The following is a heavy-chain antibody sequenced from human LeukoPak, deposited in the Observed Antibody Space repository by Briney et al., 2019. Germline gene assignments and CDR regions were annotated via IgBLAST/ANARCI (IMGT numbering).Heavy chain of an antibody. J-gene: IGHJ4*02. CDR3: ARGFYGSGGYYPYYFDY. V-gene: IGHV3-20*04. CDR1: GFTFEYYG. CDR2: ITWNGGSS. Sequence: GGSLRLSCAASGFTFEYYGMRWVRHAPGKGLEWVSGITWNGGSSSYADSVQGRFTISRDNANNSLYLQMNSLRAEDTALYYCARGFYGSGGYYPYYFDYWGQGTLVTVS. D-gene: IGHD3-10*01.